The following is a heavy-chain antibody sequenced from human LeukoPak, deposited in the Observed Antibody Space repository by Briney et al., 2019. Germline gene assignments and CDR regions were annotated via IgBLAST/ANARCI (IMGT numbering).Heavy chain of an antibody. CDR2: IYTSGST. CDR3: ARGARDTDSGSNFLPWGAEDAFDI. CDR1: GGSISSDTYY. J-gene: IGHJ3*02. V-gene: IGHV4-61*02. D-gene: IGHD1-26*01. Sequence: SETLSLTCTVSGGSISSDTYYWSWIRQPAGKGLEWIGRIYTSGSTTYNPSLKSRVTISEDTSKNQFSLKLSSVIAADTAVYYCARGARDTDSGSNFLPWGAEDAFDIWGQGTMVTVSS.